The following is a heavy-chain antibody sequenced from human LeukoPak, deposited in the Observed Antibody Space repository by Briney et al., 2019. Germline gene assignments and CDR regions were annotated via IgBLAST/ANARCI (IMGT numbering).Heavy chain of an antibody. CDR3: ARVVDFWSGYNWFDP. CDR2: IYHSGST. D-gene: IGHD3-3*01. J-gene: IGHJ5*02. CDR1: DGSISNFY. V-gene: IGHV4-59*12. Sequence: SETLSLTCIVSDGSISNFYWSWIRQPPGKGLEWIGYIYHSGSTNYNPSLKSRVTISVDTSKNQFSLKLSSVTAADTAVYYCARVVDFWSGYNWFDPWGQGTLVTVSS.